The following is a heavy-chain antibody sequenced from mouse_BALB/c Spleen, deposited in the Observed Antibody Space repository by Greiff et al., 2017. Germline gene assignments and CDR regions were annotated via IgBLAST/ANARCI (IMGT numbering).Heavy chain of an antibody. V-gene: IGHV2-2*02. D-gene: IGHD1-1*01. J-gene: IGHJ3*01. CDR3: ARNWGSSYRTWFAY. Sequence: VQLQQSGPGLVQPSQSLSITCTVSGFSLTSYGVHWVRQSPGKGLEWLGVIWSGGSTDYNAAFISRLSISKDNSKSQVFFKMNSLQANDTAIYYCARNWGSSYRTWFAYWGQGTLVTVSA. CDR2: IWSGGST. CDR1: GFSLTSYG.